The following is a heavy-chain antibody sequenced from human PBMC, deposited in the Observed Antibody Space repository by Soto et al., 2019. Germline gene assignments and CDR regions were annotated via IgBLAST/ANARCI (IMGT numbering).Heavy chain of an antibody. V-gene: IGHV1-18*01. CDR2: ISAYNGDT. CDR3: ARTDYYYDISGYAPDAFDI. D-gene: IGHD3-22*01. Sequence: GASVKVSCKASGYTFTNYGITWVRQAPGQGLEWMGWISAYNGDTNYAQNLQGRVTLTTDTSTTTAYLELRSLRSDDTAVYYCARTDYYYDISGYAPDAFDIWGRGTMVAVS. CDR1: GYTFTNYG. J-gene: IGHJ3*02.